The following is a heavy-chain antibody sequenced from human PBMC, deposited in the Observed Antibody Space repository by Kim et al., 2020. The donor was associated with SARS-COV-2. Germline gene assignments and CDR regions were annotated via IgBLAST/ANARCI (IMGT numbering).Heavy chain of an antibody. V-gene: IGHV3-23*01. D-gene: IGHD3-10*01. J-gene: IGHJ4*02. CDR3: AKDTDYYGSGSYSDY. CDR1: GFTFSSYA. Sequence: GWSLRLSCAASGFTFSSYAMTWVRQAPGKGLEWVSGISGSGGSTYYADSVKGRFTISRDSSKNTLYLQMNSLRAEDTAVYYCAKDTDYYGSGSYSDYWGQGTLVTVSS. CDR2: ISGSGGST.